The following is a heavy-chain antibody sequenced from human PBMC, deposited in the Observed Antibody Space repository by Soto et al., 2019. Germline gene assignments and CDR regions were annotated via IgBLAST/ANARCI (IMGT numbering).Heavy chain of an antibody. J-gene: IGHJ4*02. CDR2: IIPILTTA. V-gene: IGHV1-69*01. CDR1: GDSFSSYA. D-gene: IGHD2-8*02. Sequence: QVPVVQSGAEVKKPGSSVKVSCKVSGDSFSSYAISWVRQAPGQGLAWIGGIIPILTTANYAQKFQDRVMITADESTSTAYMEVSSLTSEDTAVYYCARKAGGGNYYTLDFWGQGTLVTVSS. CDR3: ARKAGGGNYYTLDF.